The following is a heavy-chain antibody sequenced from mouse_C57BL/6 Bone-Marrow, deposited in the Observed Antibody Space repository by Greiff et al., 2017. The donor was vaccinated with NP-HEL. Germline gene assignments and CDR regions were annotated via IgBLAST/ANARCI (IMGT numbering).Heavy chain of an antibody. CDR1: GFTFSSYA. Sequence: DVKLVESGGGLVKPGGSLKLSCAASGFTFSSYAMSWVPQTPEKRLEWVATISDGGSYTYYPDNVKGRFTISRDNAKNNLYLQMSHLKSEDTAMYYCARGDKRDLYAMDYWGQGTSVTVSA. D-gene: IGHD3-3*01. J-gene: IGHJ4*01. CDR3: ARGDKRDLYAMDY. V-gene: IGHV5-4*03. CDR2: ISDGGSYT.